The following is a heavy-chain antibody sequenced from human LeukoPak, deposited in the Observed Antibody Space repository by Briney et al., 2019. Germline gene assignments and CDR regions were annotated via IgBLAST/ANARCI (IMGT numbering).Heavy chain of an antibody. CDR1: GGSISSSSYY. D-gene: IGHD3-10*01. Sequence: TSETLSLTCTVSGGSISSSSYYWGWIRQPPGKGLEWVSLIYSGGDTDSADSVKGRFSISRDNSKNTLYLQMNNLRTEDTAVYYCARGLYYYGSGTFDHWGQGTLVTVSS. V-gene: IGHV3-66*02. J-gene: IGHJ5*02. CDR2: IYSGGDT. CDR3: ARGLYYYGSGTFDH.